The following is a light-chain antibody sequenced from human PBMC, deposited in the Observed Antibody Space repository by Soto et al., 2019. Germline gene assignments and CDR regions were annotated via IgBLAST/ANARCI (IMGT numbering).Light chain of an antibody. CDR3: QKDNSAPWT. V-gene: IGKV1-27*01. CDR1: QGISNW. Sequence: DIQMTQSPSSLSASVGDRVTITCRASQGISNWLAWYQQKPGRVPKLLIYAASTLHSGVPSRFSGSGSGTDFTLTISSLQPEDVATYYYQKDNSAPWTFGQGTKVEIK. CDR2: AAS. J-gene: IGKJ1*01.